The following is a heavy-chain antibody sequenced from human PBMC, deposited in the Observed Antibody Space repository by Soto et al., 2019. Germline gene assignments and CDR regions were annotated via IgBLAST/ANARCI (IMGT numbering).Heavy chain of an antibody. CDR2: INSDGSST. D-gene: IGHD3-10*01. J-gene: IGHJ3*02. CDR1: GFTFSSYW. V-gene: IGHV3-74*01. CDR3: ARAEFDEDAFDI. Sequence: EVQLVESGGGLVQPGGSLRLSCAASGFTFSSYWMHWVRQAPGKGLVWVSRINSDGSSTSYADSVKGRFTISRDNAKNTLYLQMNSLRAEDTAVYYCARAEFDEDAFDIWGQGTMVTVSS.